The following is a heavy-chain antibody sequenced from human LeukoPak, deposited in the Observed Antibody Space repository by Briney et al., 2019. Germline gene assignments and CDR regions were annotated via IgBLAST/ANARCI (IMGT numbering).Heavy chain of an antibody. CDR3: ARGRAAAFDN. J-gene: IGHJ4*02. CDR2: INEGGSEE. D-gene: IGHD6-13*01. CDR1: GFTFSNYW. V-gene: IGHV3-7*03. Sequence: GGSLRLSRAASGFTFSNYWMCWVRQAPGKGLEWVANINEGGSEEYYVDSVKGRFTISRDNAENSLYLQMNSLRGEDTAVYYCARGRAAAFDNWGQGTLVTVSS.